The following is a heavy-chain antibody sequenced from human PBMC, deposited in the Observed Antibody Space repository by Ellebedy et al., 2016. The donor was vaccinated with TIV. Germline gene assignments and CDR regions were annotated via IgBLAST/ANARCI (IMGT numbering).Heavy chain of an antibody. D-gene: IGHD5-12*01. CDR1: GFTVSASY. CDR2: MNQVGSEK. Sequence: PGGSLRLSCEASGFTVSASYLSWVRQAPGQGLEWVANMNQVGSEKYYVDSVKGRFTISRDNAQNSLYLHMNNLRAEDTAVYYCARDPNSPGDTGYGDYWGQGVVVTVST. V-gene: IGHV3-7*03. CDR3: ARDPNSPGDTGYGDY. J-gene: IGHJ4*02.